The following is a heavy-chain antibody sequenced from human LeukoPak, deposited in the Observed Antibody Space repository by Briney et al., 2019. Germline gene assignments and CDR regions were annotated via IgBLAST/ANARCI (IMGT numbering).Heavy chain of an antibody. CDR3: ASSCSSTSCLSDAFDI. CDR2: ISSSSSYI. Sequence: GGSLRFSCAASGFTFSRYSMNWVRQAPGKGLEWVSSISSSSSYIYYADSLKGRFTISRDNAKNSLYLQMNSLRAEYTAVYYCASSCSSTSCLSDAFDIWGQGTMVTVSS. D-gene: IGHD2-2*01. V-gene: IGHV3-21*01. CDR1: GFTFSRYS. J-gene: IGHJ3*02.